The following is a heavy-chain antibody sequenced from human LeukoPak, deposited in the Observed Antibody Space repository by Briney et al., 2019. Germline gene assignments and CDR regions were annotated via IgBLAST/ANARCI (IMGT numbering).Heavy chain of an antibody. V-gene: IGHV1-18*01. Sequence: ASVKVSCKASGYTFTSCGISWVRQAPGQGLEWMGWISAYNGNTNYAQKLQGRVTMTTDTSTSTAYMELRSLRSDDTAVYYCAATKGLGYCSSTSCPYYYYYYMDVWGKGTTVTVSS. D-gene: IGHD2-2*01. J-gene: IGHJ6*03. CDR2: ISAYNGNT. CDR3: AATKGLGYCSSTSCPYYYYYYMDV. CDR1: GYTFTSCG.